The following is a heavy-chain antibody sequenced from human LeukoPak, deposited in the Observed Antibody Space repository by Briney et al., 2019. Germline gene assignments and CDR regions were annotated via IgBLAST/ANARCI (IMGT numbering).Heavy chain of an antibody. J-gene: IGHJ5*02. CDR2: IYYSGST. Sequence: GSLRLSCAASGFTFSTYEMNWVRQAPGKGLEWIGSIYYSGSTYYNPSLKSRVTISVDTSKNQFSLKLSSVTAADTAVYYCARHGPSLGVVTATSGFDPWGQGTLVTVSS. CDR1: GFTFSTYE. CDR3: ARHGPSLGVVTATSGFDP. D-gene: IGHD2-21*02. V-gene: IGHV4-39*01.